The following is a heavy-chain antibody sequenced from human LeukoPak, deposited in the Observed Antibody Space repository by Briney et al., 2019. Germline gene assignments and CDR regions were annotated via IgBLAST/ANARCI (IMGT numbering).Heavy chain of an antibody. CDR1: GGTFSSYA. V-gene: IGHV1-69*01. CDR2: IIPIFGTA. CDR3: ARSCSGGSCDSGYYYMDV. J-gene: IGHJ6*03. D-gene: IGHD2-15*01. Sequence: SVKVSCKASGGTFSSYAISWVRQAPGQGLEWMGGIIPIFGTANYAQKFQGRVTITADESTSTAYMELSSLRSEDTAVYYCARSCSGGSCDSGYYYMDVWGKGTTVTVSS.